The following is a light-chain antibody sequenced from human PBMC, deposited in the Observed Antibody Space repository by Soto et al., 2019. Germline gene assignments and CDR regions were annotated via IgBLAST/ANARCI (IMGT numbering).Light chain of an antibody. CDR3: GAWDDGLKGPV. J-gene: IGLJ3*02. V-gene: IGLV1-44*01. CDR2: SND. CDR1: SSNIGRNT. Sequence: QPVLTQPPSASGTPGQRVTISCSGSSSNIGRNTVNWYQQVPGASPKLLIYSNDHRPSGVPDRFSGSKSGTSASLAISGLQSEDEADYYCGAWDDGLKGPVFGGGTKVTVL.